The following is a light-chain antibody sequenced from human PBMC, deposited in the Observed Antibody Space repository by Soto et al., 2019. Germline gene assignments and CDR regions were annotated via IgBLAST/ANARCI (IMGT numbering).Light chain of an antibody. CDR1: SSDVGAYNF. CDR3: TLYTSSSIVV. V-gene: IGLV2-14*01. Sequence: QSVLTQPASVSGSPGQSITISCTGTSSDVGAYNFVSWYQHHPGRAPKLIIYEVSYRPSGVPDRFSGSKSGNMASLTISGLQAEDEADYYCTLYTSSSIVVFGGGTKLTVL. CDR2: EVS. J-gene: IGLJ2*01.